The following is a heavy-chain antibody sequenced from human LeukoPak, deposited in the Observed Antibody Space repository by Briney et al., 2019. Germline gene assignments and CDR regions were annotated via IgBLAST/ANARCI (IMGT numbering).Heavy chain of an antibody. J-gene: IGHJ6*02. CDR2: ISGSGGST. CDR1: GFTVSSNY. Sequence: GGSLRLSCAASGFTVSSNYMSWVRQAPGKGLEWVSAISGSGGSTYYADSVKGRFTISRDDSKNTLYLQMNSLRAEDTAVYYCAKETAQSVPDYYGMDVWGQGTTVTVSS. CDR3: AKETAQSVPDYYGMDV. V-gene: IGHV3-23*01.